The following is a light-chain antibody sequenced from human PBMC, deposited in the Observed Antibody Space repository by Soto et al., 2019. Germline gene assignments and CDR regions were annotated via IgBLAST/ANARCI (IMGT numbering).Light chain of an antibody. J-gene: IGLJ1*01. V-gene: IGLV2-14*01. Sequence: QSALTQPASVSGSPGQSITISCTGTSSDVGGYNYVSWYQQHPGKAPKLMIYEVSNRPSGVSNRFSGSKSGNTASLTISGLQAEDEADYCCSSYTSSSTPLYVVGTGTKLTVL. CDR2: EVS. CDR3: SSYTSSSTPLYV. CDR1: SSDVGGYNY.